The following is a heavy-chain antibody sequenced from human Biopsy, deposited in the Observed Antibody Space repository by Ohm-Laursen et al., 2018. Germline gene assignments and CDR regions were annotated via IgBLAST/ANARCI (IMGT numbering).Heavy chain of an antibody. J-gene: IGHJ4*02. Sequence: SVKVSCKASGYTLAGFGVGWVRQAPGQGLEWMGWISAHSGNTNYAQKFQGRVTMTADTSTSTAYMELRSLTSDDTAIYYCARGMAVAVTLYYFDYWGQGSLLTVSS. D-gene: IGHD6-19*01. CDR3: ARGMAVAVTLYYFDY. CDR1: GYTLAGFG. CDR2: ISAHSGNT. V-gene: IGHV1-18*01.